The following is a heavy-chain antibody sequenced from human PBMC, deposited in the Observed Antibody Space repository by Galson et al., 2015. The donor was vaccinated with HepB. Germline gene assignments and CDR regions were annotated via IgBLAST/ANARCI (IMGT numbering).Heavy chain of an antibody. J-gene: IGHJ5*02. Sequence: SLRLSCAASGFTFSSYGMHWVRQAPGKGLEWVAVIWYDGSNKYYADSVKGRFTISRDNSKNTLYLQMNSLRAEDMAVYYCARDLCTNGVCYPFDPWGQGTLVTVSS. CDR2: IWYDGSNK. D-gene: IGHD2-8*01. CDR1: GFTFSSYG. CDR3: ARDLCTNGVCYPFDP. V-gene: IGHV3-33*01.